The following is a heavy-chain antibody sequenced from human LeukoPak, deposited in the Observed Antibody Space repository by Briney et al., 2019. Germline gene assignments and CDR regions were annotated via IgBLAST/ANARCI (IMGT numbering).Heavy chain of an antibody. CDR3: ARWLVAAEYYYYMDV. Sequence: PSETLSLTCAVYGGSFSGYYWSWISQPPGKGLEWIGEINHSGSTNYNPSLKSRVTISVDTSKNQFSLKLSSVTAADTAVYYCARWLVAAEYYYYMDVWGKGTTVTVSS. D-gene: IGHD2-15*01. CDR2: INHSGST. V-gene: IGHV4-34*01. J-gene: IGHJ6*03. CDR1: GGSFSGYY.